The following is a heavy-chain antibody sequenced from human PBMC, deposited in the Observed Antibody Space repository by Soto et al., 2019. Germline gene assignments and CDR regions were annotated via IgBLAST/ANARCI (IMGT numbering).Heavy chain of an antibody. CDR3: AHAYGGTSWPNDAFDV. CDR1: GFSLSADGVG. Sequence: QITLKESGPTLVKPTQTLTLTCTFSGFSLSADGVGVGWIRQPPGKALEWLALIYWDDDKRYRPSLKSRLTITQDTAKNPVVLTMTNMDPVDTATYYCAHAYGGTSWPNDAFDVWGQGTVVTVSS. J-gene: IGHJ3*01. D-gene: IGHD2-2*01. CDR2: IYWDDDK. V-gene: IGHV2-5*02.